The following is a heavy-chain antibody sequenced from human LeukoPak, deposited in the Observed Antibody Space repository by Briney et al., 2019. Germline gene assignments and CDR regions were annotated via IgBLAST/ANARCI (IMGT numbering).Heavy chain of an antibody. Sequence: GESLKISCKGSGYSFTSYWIGWVRQMPGKGLEWMGIIYPGDSDTRYSPSFQGQVTISADKSISTAYLQWSSLKASDTAIYYCAKLGGGADAHSKKGFDYWGQGTLVTVSS. CDR3: AKLGGGADAHSKKGFDY. J-gene: IGHJ4*02. CDR2: IYPGDSDT. V-gene: IGHV5-51*01. CDR1: GYSFTSYW. D-gene: IGHD2/OR15-2a*01.